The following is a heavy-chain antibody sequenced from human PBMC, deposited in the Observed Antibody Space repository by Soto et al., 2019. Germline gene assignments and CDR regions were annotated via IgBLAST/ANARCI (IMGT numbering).Heavy chain of an antibody. D-gene: IGHD3-9*01. Sequence: QVQLQESGPGLVKPSQTLSLTCTVSGGSISSGGYYWSWIRQHPGRGLEWIGYIFYSGSNSYNPFLKSRITRSVDTSKNQFSLRLSAVTAADTVVYFCARENYNSLTGYSYFDYWGQGNLVTVSS. CDR2: IFYSGSN. CDR1: GGSISSGGYY. J-gene: IGHJ4*02. CDR3: ARENYNSLTGYSYFDY. V-gene: IGHV4-31*03.